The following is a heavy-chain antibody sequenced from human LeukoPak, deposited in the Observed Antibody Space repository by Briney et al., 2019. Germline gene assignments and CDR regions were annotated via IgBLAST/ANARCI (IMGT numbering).Heavy chain of an antibody. Sequence: GGSLRLSCAASGFTFSSYSMNWVRQAPGKGLERVSSISSSSSYIYYADSVKGRFTISRDNAKNSLYLQMNSLRAEDTAVYYCASQRLAYCGGDCQDYWGQGTLVTVSS. J-gene: IGHJ4*02. D-gene: IGHD2-21*02. CDR3: ASQRLAYCGGDCQDY. V-gene: IGHV3-21*01. CDR2: ISSSSSYI. CDR1: GFTFSSYS.